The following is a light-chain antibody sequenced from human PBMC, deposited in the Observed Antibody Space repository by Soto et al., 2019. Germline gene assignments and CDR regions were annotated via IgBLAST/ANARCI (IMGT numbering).Light chain of an antibody. CDR3: SSYTSSSPYV. Sequence: QSALAQPASVSGSPGQSITVSCTGTSSDVGVNNYVSWYQQHPGKAPKLMIYEVSNRPSGVSNRFSGSKSGNTASLTISGLQAEDEADYYCSSYTSSSPYVFGTGTKVTV. CDR2: EVS. CDR1: SSDVGVNNY. V-gene: IGLV2-14*01. J-gene: IGLJ1*01.